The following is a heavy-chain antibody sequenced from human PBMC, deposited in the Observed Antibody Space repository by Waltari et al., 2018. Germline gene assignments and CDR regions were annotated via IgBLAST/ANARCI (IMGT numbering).Heavy chain of an antibody. J-gene: IGHJ3*02. CDR1: GYTFTSYD. V-gene: IGHV1-8*01. Sequence: QVQLVQSGAEVKKPGASVKVSCKASGYTFTSYDIHWVRQATGQGLELIGWRNPNSGNTGYAQKFQGRVTMTRNTSISTAYMELSSLRSEDTAVYYCARGLLEYSSSQDAFDIWGQGTMVTVSS. D-gene: IGHD6-6*01. CDR2: RNPNSGNT. CDR3: ARGLLEYSSSQDAFDI.